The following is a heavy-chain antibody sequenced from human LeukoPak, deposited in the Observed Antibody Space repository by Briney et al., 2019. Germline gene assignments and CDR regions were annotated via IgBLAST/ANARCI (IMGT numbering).Heavy chain of an antibody. CDR3: ARDPGGTEKYYYGMDV. D-gene: IGHD3/OR15-3a*01. CDR1: GFTFSSYA. CDR2: ISYDGSNK. J-gene: IGHJ6*02. Sequence: GRSLRLSCAASGFTFSSYAMHWVRQAPGKGLEWVAVISYDGSNKYYADSVKGRFTISRDNSKNTLYLQMNSLRAEDTAVYYCARDPGGTEKYYYGMDVWGQXTTVXVSS. V-gene: IGHV3-30-3*01.